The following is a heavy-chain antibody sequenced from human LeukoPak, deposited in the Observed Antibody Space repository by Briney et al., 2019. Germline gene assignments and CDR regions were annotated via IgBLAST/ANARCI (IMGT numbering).Heavy chain of an antibody. J-gene: IGHJ6*02. Sequence: SETLSLTCAVSGGSISSGGYSWSWIRQPPGKGLEWIGYIYHSGSTYYNPSLKSRVTMSVDTSKNQFSLKLSSVTAADTAVYYCARENGYDTYYYYYGMDVWGQGTTVTVSS. CDR3: ARENGYDTYYYYYGMDV. V-gene: IGHV4-30-2*01. CDR1: GGSISSGGYS. D-gene: IGHD3-3*01. CDR2: IYHSGST.